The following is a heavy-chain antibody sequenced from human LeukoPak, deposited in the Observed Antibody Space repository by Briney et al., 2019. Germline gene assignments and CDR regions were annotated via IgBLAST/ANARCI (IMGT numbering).Heavy chain of an antibody. Sequence: GGSLRLSCAASGFTFSSYAMSWVRQAPGKGLEWVSAISGSGGSTYYADSVKGRFTISRDNSKNTPYLQMNSLRAEDTAVYYCAKTYYYDSSGYYCRYFDYWGQGTLVTVSS. CDR2: ISGSGGST. CDR3: AKTYYYDSSGYYCRYFDY. D-gene: IGHD3-22*01. V-gene: IGHV3-23*01. CDR1: GFTFSSYA. J-gene: IGHJ4*02.